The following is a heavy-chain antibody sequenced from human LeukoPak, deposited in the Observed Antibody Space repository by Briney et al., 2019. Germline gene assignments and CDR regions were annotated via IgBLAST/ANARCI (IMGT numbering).Heavy chain of an antibody. V-gene: IGHV4-34*01. Sequence: SETLSLTCAVYGGSFSGYYWSWIRQPPGKGLEWIGEIDHGGSTNYNASLKSRVTISVDTSKNQFSLKLSSVTAADTAVYYCARGAGTLPVYCGGDCYPGNFDYWGQGTLVTVSS. J-gene: IGHJ4*02. CDR1: GGSFSGYY. D-gene: IGHD2-21*02. CDR3: ARGAGTLPVYCGGDCYPGNFDY. CDR2: IDHGGST.